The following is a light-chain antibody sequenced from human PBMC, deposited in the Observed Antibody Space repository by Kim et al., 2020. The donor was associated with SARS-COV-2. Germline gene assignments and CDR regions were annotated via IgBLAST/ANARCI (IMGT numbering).Light chain of an antibody. CDR1: SGSIARKY. Sequence: KAVSISCTRSSGSIARKYVQWYQRRPGSAPTTLIYGDDQRPSGVPDRFSASIDTSSNSASLIISGLKTEDEADYYCQSYDNDNHGVFGGGTQLTVL. CDR3: QSYDNDNHGV. V-gene: IGLV6-57*03. J-gene: IGLJ3*02. CDR2: GDD.